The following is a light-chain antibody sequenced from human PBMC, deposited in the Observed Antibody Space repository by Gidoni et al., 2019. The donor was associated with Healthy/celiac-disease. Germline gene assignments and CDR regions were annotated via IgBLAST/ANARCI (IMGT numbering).Light chain of an antibody. CDR1: QSVSSN. CDR3: QQYNNWPPVT. J-gene: IGKJ2*01. Sequence: IVMTPSPATLSVSPGERATLSCRASQSVSSNLAWYQQKPGQPPRLLIYGASTRATGIPARFSGSGSGTEFTLTISSLQSEDFAVYCCQQYNNWPPVTFGQGTKLGIK. V-gene: IGKV3-15*01. CDR2: GAS.